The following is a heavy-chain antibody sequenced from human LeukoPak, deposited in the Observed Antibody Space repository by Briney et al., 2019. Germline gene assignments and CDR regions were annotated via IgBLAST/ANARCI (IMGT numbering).Heavy chain of an antibody. J-gene: IGHJ5*02. CDR1: GGTFSSYA. D-gene: IGHD6-13*01. Sequence: ASVKVSCKASGGTFSSYAISWVRQAPGQGLEWMGGIIPIFGTANYEQTSQGRVTITTDESTSTAYTEMRSLRSEDTAVYYCARDAPAAAGYHWFDPWGQGTLVTVSS. CDR3: ARDAPAAAGYHWFDP. V-gene: IGHV1-69*05. CDR2: IIPIFGTA.